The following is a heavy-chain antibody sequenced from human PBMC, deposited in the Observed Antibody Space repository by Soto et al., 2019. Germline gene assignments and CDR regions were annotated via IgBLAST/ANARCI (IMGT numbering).Heavy chain of an antibody. Sequence: ASVKVSCKASGYTFTSYDINWERQATGQGLEWMGWMNPNSGNTGYAQKFQGRATMTRNTSISTAYMELSSPRSEETAVYYCARVAAAAGFDYWGQGTLVTVSS. V-gene: IGHV1-8*01. J-gene: IGHJ4*02. CDR2: MNPNSGNT. CDR3: ARVAAAAGFDY. CDR1: GYTFTSYD. D-gene: IGHD6-13*01.